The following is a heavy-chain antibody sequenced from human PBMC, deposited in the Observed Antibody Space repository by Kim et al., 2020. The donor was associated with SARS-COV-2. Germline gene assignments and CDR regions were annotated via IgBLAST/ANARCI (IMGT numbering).Heavy chain of an antibody. Sequence: GGSLRLSCAASGFTFDYYGMSWVRQAPGKGLEWVSGINWNGGSTGYADSVKGRFTISRDNAKNSLYLQMNSLRAEDTALYHCARDRISGWFDPWGQGTLVTVSS. V-gene: IGHV3-20*01. J-gene: IGHJ5*02. CDR1: GFTFDYYG. CDR2: INWNGGST. CDR3: ARDRISGWFDP. D-gene: IGHD3-3*01.